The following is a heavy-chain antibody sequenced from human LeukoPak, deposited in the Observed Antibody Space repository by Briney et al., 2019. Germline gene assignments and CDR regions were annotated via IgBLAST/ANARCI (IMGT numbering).Heavy chain of an antibody. V-gene: IGHV3-21*01. CDR2: ISSGSSYI. Sequence: GGSLRLSCAASGFTFSTYSMNWVRQAPGKGLEWVSSISSGSSYIYYADSVKGRFTISRDNAKNSLYLQTNSLRAEDTAMYFCARVPSDYWGQGTLVTVSS. CDR3: ARVPSDY. CDR1: GFTFSTYS. J-gene: IGHJ4*02.